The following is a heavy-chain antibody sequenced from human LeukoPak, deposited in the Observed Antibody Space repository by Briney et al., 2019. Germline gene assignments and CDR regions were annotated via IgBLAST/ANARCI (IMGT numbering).Heavy chain of an antibody. CDR3: ARDYDVSGSYGG. Sequence: PGGSLRLSCAASGFTFSSYEMNWVRQAPGKGLEWGSYISSSGSTIYYADSVKGRFTISRDNAKNSLYLQMNSLRAEDTAVYYCARDYDVSGSYGGWGQGTLVTVSX. J-gene: IGHJ4*02. CDR1: GFTFSSYE. V-gene: IGHV3-48*03. D-gene: IGHD1-26*01. CDR2: ISSSGSTI.